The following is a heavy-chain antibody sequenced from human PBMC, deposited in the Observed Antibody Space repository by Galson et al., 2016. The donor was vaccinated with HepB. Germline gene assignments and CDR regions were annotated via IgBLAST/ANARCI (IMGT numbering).Heavy chain of an antibody. J-gene: IGHJ5*02. D-gene: IGHD3-10*01. CDR1: GGSISNYY. Sequence: SETLSLTCTVSGGSISNYYWSWTRQPAGKGLEWIGRIYSTGSTNYNPSLKSRVTISVDTSKNQFPLKLSSVTSLRSDDTAVYYCARNPVWFGEPEDWFDPWGQGTLVTVSS. CDR2: IYSTGST. CDR3: ARNPVWFGEPEDWFDP. V-gene: IGHV4-4*07.